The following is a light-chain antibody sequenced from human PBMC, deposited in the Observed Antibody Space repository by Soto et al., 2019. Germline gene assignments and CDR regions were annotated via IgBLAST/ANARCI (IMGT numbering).Light chain of an antibody. V-gene: IGLV2-14*01. CDR3: SSYSISSTLV. J-gene: IGLJ3*02. CDR2: EVS. Sequence: QSVLTQPASVSGSPGQSITISCTGTSSDVGGYAYVSWYQQHPGKAPKLMIYEVSNRPSGVSNRFSVSKSGNTASLTISGLQSEDEADYYCSSYSISSTLVFGGGTQLTVL. CDR1: SSDVGGYAY.